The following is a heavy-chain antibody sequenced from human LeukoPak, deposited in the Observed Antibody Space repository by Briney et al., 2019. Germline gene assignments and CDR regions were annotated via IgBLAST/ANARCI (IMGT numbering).Heavy chain of an antibody. J-gene: IGHJ4*02. CDR2: IWSDGTNQ. D-gene: IGHD4-11*01. CDR1: GFTFSHYG. V-gene: IGHV3-33*01. Sequence: GGSLRLSCAASGFTFSHYGMHWVRQAPGKGLEWVAVIWSDGTNQYYADSVKGRFTISRDDSQKTVYLEMNSLRTEVTAMYYCARDAQRGFDYSNSLQYWGQGTLVTVSS. CDR3: ARDAQRGFDYSNSLQY.